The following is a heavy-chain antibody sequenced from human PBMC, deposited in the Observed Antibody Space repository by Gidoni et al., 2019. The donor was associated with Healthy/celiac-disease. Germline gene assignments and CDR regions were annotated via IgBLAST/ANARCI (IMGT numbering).Heavy chain of an antibody. J-gene: IGHJ4*02. CDR1: GGSISSYS. Sequence: QVQLQESGPGLVKPSETLSLTCTVSGGSISSYSWSWFRQSPGAGLEWIGCVYYSGSTNYNPSLQSRVTISVDTSRDQFSLKLSAVTAADTAVYYCARDYCSGGACYFKYWGQGTLVTVSS. CDR2: VYYSGST. V-gene: IGHV4-59*01. D-gene: IGHD2-15*01. CDR3: ARDYCSGGACYFKY.